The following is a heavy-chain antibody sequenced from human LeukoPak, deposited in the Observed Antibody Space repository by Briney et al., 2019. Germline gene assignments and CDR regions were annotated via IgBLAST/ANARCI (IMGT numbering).Heavy chain of an antibody. CDR1: GFILRSYA. J-gene: IGHJ4*02. CDR3: AKVLPGPLHY. CDR2: TQHDGDDK. D-gene: IGHD1-1*01. Sequence: GGSLRLSCEASGFILRSYAMHWVRQAPGKGLEWVAFTQHDGDDKYYADSVKGRFTISRDNSKNTLYLQMNSLRAEDTAVYYCAKVLPGPLHYWGQGTLVTVSS. V-gene: IGHV3-30*02.